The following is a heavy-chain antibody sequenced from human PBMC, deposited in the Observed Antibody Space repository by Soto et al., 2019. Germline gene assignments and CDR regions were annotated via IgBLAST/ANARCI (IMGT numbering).Heavy chain of an antibody. Sequence: SETLSLTCAVSGGSISSGGYSWSWIRQPPGKGLEWIGYIYHSGSTYYNPSLKSRVTISVDRSKNQFSLKLSSVTAADTAVYYCARAVAATYNWFDPWGQGTLVTVSS. CDR1: GGSISSGGYS. CDR3: ARAVAATYNWFDP. CDR2: IYHSGST. J-gene: IGHJ5*02. V-gene: IGHV4-30-2*01. D-gene: IGHD6-19*01.